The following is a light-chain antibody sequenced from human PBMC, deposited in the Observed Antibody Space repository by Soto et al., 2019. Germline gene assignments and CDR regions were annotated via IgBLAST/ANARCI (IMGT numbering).Light chain of an antibody. J-gene: IGKJ1*01. V-gene: IGKV1-39*01. Sequence: DIPMTQSPSSPSASVGDRVTITFPASQSISSYLNWYQQKPGKAPKLLIYAASSLQSGVPSRFSGSGSGTDFTLTISSLQPEDFATYYCQQSYSTPWTFGQGTKVDIK. CDR1: QSISSY. CDR3: QQSYSTPWT. CDR2: AAS.